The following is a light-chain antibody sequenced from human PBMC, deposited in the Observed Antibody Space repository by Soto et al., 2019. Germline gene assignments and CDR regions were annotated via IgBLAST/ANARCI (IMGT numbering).Light chain of an antibody. Sequence: EIVLTQSPGTLSLSPGERATLSCRARQSVSSSYLAWYQQKPGQAPRLLIHGASSRATGIPERFSGSGSGTDFTLTISTLEPEDFAVYYCQQYGNSPLTFGGGTKVEFK. CDR1: QSVSSSY. J-gene: IGKJ4*01. CDR3: QQYGNSPLT. CDR2: GAS. V-gene: IGKV3-20*01.